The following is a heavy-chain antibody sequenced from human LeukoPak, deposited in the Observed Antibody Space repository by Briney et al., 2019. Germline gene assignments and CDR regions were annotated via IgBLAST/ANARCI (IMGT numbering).Heavy chain of an antibody. V-gene: IGHV1-69*05. Sequence: SVKVSCKASGYTFTSYAISWVRQAPGQGLEWMGGIIPIFGTANYAQKFQGRVTITTDESTSTAYMELSSLRSEDTAVYYCASGIAVAGRGKYYFDYWGQGTLVTVSS. CDR2: IIPIFGTA. D-gene: IGHD6-19*01. CDR1: GYTFTSYA. CDR3: ASGIAVAGRGKYYFDY. J-gene: IGHJ4*02.